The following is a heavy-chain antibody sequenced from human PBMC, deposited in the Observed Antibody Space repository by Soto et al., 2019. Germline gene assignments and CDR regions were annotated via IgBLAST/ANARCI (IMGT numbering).Heavy chain of an antibody. CDR3: AKGSSSSSWYPDY. Sequence: GSLRLSCAVSGFIFSRYSMNWVRQAPGKGLEWVSSIGTSGSYIYDTDSVKGRFTISRDNTKDSLYLQMNSLRAEDTAIYYCAKGSSSSSWYPDYWGQGTLVTVSS. D-gene: IGHD6-13*01. V-gene: IGHV3-21*01. J-gene: IGHJ4*02. CDR2: IGTSGSYI. CDR1: GFIFSRYS.